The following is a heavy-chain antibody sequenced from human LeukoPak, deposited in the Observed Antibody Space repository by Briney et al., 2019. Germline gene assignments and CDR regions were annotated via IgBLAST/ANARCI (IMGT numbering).Heavy chain of an antibody. Sequence: SVTVSCKASGGTFSSYAISWVRQAPGQGLEWMGGIIPIFGTANYAQKFQGRVTITADESTSTAYMELSSLRSEDTAVYYCARDPGLAAAGIGYYYYYYMDVWGKGTTVTVSS. CDR1: GGTFSSYA. V-gene: IGHV1-69*01. J-gene: IGHJ6*03. CDR3: ARDPGLAAAGIGYYYYYYMDV. CDR2: IIPIFGTA. D-gene: IGHD6-13*01.